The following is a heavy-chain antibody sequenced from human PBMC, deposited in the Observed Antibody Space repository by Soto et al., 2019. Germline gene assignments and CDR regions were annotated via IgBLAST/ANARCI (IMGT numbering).Heavy chain of an antibody. D-gene: IGHD3-16*01. CDR2: ISSSGSTI. J-gene: IGHJ3*02. CDR3: ARWGSGLTADDAFDI. V-gene: IGHV3-48*03. CDR1: GFTFSSYE. Sequence: GGSLRLSCAASGFTFSSYEMNWVRQAPGKGLEWVSYISSSGSTIYYADSVKGRFTISRDNAKNSLYLQMNSLRAEDTAVYYCARWGSGLTADDAFDIWGQGTMVTVSS.